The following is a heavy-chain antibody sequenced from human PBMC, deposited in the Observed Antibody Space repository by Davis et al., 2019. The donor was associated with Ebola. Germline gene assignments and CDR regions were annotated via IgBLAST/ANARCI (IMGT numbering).Heavy chain of an antibody. D-gene: IGHD1-26*01. CDR3: AKGENAEV. J-gene: IGHJ2*01. CDR1: GFTFSSYG. CDR2: IRYDGSNK. Sequence: GESLKISCAASGFTFSSYGMHWVRQAPGKGLEWVAFIRYDGSNKYYADSVKGRFTISRDNSKKTLYLQMNSLRAEDTAVYYCAKGENAEVWGRGTLVTVSS. V-gene: IGHV3-30*02.